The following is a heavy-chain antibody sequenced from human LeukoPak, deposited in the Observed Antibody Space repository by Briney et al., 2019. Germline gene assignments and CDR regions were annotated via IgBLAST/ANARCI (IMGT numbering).Heavy chain of an antibody. Sequence: GGSLRLSCAASGLTFSSHWMFWVRQAPGRGLVWVSQTDRDGKTTGYADSVKGRFTISRDNAKNTLYLQMNSLRAEDTAVYYCARDRYYYDSSGYDAFDIWGQGTMVTVSS. J-gene: IGHJ3*02. CDR2: TDRDGKTT. D-gene: IGHD3-22*01. CDR3: ARDRYYYDSSGYDAFDI. V-gene: IGHV3-74*01. CDR1: GLTFSSHW.